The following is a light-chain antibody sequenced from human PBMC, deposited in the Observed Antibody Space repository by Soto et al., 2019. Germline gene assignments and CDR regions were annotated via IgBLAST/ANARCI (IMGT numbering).Light chain of an antibody. CDR2: DAS. V-gene: IGKV1-5*01. CDR1: QSISGW. Sequence: DIQMTQSPSTLSASVGDRVTITCRASQSISGWLAWYQQKPGKAPKLLIYDASSLESGVPLRFSGSGSGTEFTLTITSLQPDDFATYYCQQYKNYSPLTFGGGTKVDI. J-gene: IGKJ4*01. CDR3: QQYKNYSPLT.